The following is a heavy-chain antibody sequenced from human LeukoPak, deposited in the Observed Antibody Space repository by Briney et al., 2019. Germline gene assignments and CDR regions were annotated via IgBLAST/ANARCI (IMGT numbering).Heavy chain of an antibody. D-gene: IGHD3-22*01. CDR3: ARELVVAQESLQH. Sequence: TLSLTCTVSGGSISSGSYYWSWIRQPAGKGLEWIGRIYTSGSTNYNPSLKSRVTISVDTSKNQFSLKLSSVTAADTAVYYCARELVVAQESLQHWGQGTLVTVSS. CDR1: GGSISSGSYY. V-gene: IGHV4-61*02. J-gene: IGHJ1*01. CDR2: IYTSGST.